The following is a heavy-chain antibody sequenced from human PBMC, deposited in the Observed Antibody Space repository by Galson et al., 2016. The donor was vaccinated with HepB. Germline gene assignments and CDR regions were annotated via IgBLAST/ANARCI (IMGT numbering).Heavy chain of an antibody. CDR1: GFTFSTYG. Sequence: SLRLSCAASGFTFSTYGMHWVRQAPGKGLEWVAVISFDGGNRYYADSVKGRFTISRDNSKSTLFLQMNSLRAEDTAVHYCAKGGGYASKFDYWGQGTLVTVSS. CDR2: ISFDGGNR. CDR3: AKGGGYASKFDY. V-gene: IGHV3-30*18. J-gene: IGHJ4*02. D-gene: IGHD5-12*01.